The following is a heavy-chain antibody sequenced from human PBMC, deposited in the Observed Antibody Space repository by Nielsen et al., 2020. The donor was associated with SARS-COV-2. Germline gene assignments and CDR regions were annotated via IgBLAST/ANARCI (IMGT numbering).Heavy chain of an antibody. J-gene: IGHJ4*02. CDR3: ARGGLGLSPPGY. CDR1: GFTFSTYW. V-gene: IGHV3-74*03. Sequence: GESLKISCAASGFTFSTYWMHWVRQVPGKGLVWVSGINSDGGSTKYVDSVKGRFTISRDNAKNTLFLQMNSLRPKDTALYYCARGGLGLSPPGYWGQGTLVTVSS. D-gene: IGHD3/OR15-3a*01. CDR2: INSDGGST.